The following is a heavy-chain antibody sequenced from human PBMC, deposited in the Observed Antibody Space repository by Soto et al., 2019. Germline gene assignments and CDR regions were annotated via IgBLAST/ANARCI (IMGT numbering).Heavy chain of an antibody. J-gene: IGHJ4*01. CDR2: TYSAGNT. CDR1: GLTVSSND. Sequence: QPGGSLRLSCTASGLTVSSNDMSWVRQAPGKGLECVSITYSAGNTYYADSVKGRFIISRDNSKNTLYLQMNSLRADDTAVYYCARGSLYWGQGTLVTVSS. CDR3: ARGSLY. V-gene: IGHV3-66*01.